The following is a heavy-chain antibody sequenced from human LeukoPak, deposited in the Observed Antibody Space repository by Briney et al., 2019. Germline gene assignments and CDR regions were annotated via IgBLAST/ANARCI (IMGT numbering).Heavy chain of an antibody. J-gene: IGHJ6*04. D-gene: IGHD4-17*01. CDR3: ARDYGDLDYYYGMDV. Sequence: QAGGSLRLSCAASGFTFSSYAMHWVRQAPGKGLEWVAVISYDGSNKYYADSVKGRFTISRDNFKNTLYLQMNSLRAEDTAVYYCARDYGDLDYYYGMDVWGKGTTVTVSS. V-gene: IGHV3-30*04. CDR2: ISYDGSNK. CDR1: GFTFSSYA.